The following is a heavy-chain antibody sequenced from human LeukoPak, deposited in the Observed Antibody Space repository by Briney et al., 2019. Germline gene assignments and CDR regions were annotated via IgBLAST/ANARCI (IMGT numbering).Heavy chain of an antibody. V-gene: IGHV3-49*03. Sequence: GGSLRLSCTASGFTFGDYAMSWFRQAPGKGLEWVGFIRSKAYGGTTEYAASVKGRFTISRDDSKSIAYLQMNSLKTEDTAVYYCTRTTPGTIAAFDYWGQGTLVTVPS. D-gene: IGHD1-7*01. CDR3: TRTTPGTIAAFDY. CDR2: IRSKAYGGTT. CDR1: GFTFGDYA. J-gene: IGHJ4*02.